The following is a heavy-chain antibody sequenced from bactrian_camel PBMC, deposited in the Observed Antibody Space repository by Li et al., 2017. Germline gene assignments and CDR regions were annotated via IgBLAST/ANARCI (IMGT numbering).Heavy chain of an antibody. V-gene: IGHV3S55*01. CDR2: LDSDGST. J-gene: IGHJ4*01. D-gene: IGHD5*01. CDR1: GIVFSRYS. CDR3: AADPVYPGCYCTGEYCLDRDYNY. Sequence: HVQLVESGGGSVQAGGSLRLSCAHSGIVFSRYSMAWFRQAPGKEREGVAYLDSDGSTKYSDSVKGRFTVSRGNAKTTLTLQMNSLKPEDTAMYYCAADPVYPGCYCTGEYCLDRDYNYRGRGTQVTVS.